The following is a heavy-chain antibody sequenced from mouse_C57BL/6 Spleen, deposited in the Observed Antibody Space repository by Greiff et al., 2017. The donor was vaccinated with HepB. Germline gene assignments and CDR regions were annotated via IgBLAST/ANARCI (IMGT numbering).Heavy chain of an antibody. CDR2: IYPGDGDT. Sequence: VKPGASVKISCQASGYAFSSSWMNWVKQRPGKGLEWIGRIYPGDGDTNYNGKFKGKATLTADKSSSTAYMQLSSLTSEDSAVYFCAGDYDGFAYWGQGTLVTVSA. D-gene: IGHD2-4*01. CDR1: GYAFSSSW. V-gene: IGHV1-82*01. CDR3: AGDYDGFAY. J-gene: IGHJ3*01.